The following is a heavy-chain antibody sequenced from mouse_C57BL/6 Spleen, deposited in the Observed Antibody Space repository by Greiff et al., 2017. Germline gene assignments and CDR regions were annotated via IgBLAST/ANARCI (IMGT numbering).Heavy chain of an antibody. CDR3: ARGDGSSPYWYFDV. CDR1: GYSFTDYN. CDR2: INPNYGTT. V-gene: IGHV1-39*01. D-gene: IGHD1-1*01. Sequence: EVQLQQSGPELVKPGASVKISCKASGYSFTDYNMNWVKQSNGKSLEWIGVINPNYGTTSSNQKFKGKAPLTVGQSSSTSYLQLNSLTSEDSAVDYWARGDGSSPYWYFDVWGTGTTVTVSS. J-gene: IGHJ1*03.